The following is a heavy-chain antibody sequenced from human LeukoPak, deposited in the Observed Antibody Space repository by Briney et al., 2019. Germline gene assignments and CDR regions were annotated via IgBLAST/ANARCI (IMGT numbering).Heavy chain of an antibody. CDR2: IKQNGREK. V-gene: IGHV3-7*01. Sequence: GGSLRLSCAASGFTFSSYEMNWVRQAPGKGRGWVANIKQNGREKNYVDSVKGRFTLSRDNAKNSLYLQMNSLRAEDTAVYYCARDRGSGWIGYFDYWGQGTLVTVSS. CDR3: ARDRGSGWIGYFDY. CDR1: GFTFSSYE. D-gene: IGHD6-19*01. J-gene: IGHJ4*02.